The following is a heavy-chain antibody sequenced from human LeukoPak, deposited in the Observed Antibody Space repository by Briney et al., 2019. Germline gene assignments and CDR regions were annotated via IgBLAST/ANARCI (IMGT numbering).Heavy chain of an antibody. CDR1: GFTFSSYA. CDR3: AQSPYGGAYYFVY. CDR2: IYGGGST. Sequence: SGGSLRLSCAASGFTFSSYAMHWVRQAPGKGLEWVSLIYGGGSTYYADSVKGRFTISRDNSKNTLYLQMNSLRAEDTAVYYCAQSPYGGAYYFVYRGQGTLVTVSS. D-gene: IGHD4-17*01. V-gene: IGHV3-NL1*01. J-gene: IGHJ4*02.